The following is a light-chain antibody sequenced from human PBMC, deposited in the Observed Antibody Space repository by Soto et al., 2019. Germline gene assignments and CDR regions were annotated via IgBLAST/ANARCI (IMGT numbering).Light chain of an antibody. CDR1: SSNFGAGYD. V-gene: IGLV1-40*01. Sequence: QSALTQPPSVSGAPGQRVTISCTGSSSNFGAGYDVHWYQQLPGTAPKLLIYANRNRPSGVPDRFSGSRSGTAASLAITGLQAEDEADYYCQSYDTSLNARVFGGGTKVTVI. J-gene: IGLJ3*02. CDR3: QSYDTSLNARV. CDR2: ANR.